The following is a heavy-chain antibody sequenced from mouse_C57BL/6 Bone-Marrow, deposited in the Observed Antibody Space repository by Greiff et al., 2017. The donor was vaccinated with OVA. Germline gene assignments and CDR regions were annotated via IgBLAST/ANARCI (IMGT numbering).Heavy chain of an antibody. CDR3: AREGSYGNSWFAY. V-gene: IGHV1-50*01. CDR1: GSTFTSYW. D-gene: IGHD2-1*01. J-gene: IGHJ3*01. Sequence: QVQLQQPGAELVKPGASVKLSCKASGSTFTSYWMQWVKQRPGQGLEWIGEIDPSDSYTNYNQKFKGKATLTVDTSSSTAYMQLSSLTSEDSAVYYCAREGSYGNSWFAYGGQGTLVTVSA. CDR2: IDPSDSYT.